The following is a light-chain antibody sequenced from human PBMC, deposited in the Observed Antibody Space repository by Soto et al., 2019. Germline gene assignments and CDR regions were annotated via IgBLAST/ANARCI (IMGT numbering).Light chain of an antibody. CDR2: EVS. CDR3: CSYAGSSTLAV. Sequence: QSVLTQPASVSGSPGQSITISCTGTSSDVGSYNLVSWYQQHPTKAPKLMIYEVSKRPSGVSNRFSVSKSDNTASLTISGLQAEDEADYYCCSYAGSSTLAVFGGGTQLTVL. V-gene: IGLV2-23*02. CDR1: SSDVGSYNL. J-gene: IGLJ7*01.